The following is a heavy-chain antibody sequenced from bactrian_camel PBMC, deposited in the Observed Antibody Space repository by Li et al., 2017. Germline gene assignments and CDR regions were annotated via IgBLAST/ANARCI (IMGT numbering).Heavy chain of an antibody. Sequence: HVQLVESGGALVQPGGSLRLSCAASGFTFNTADMSWVRQAPGKGLEWVSGINHDGSLTWYSDSVRGRFTISIDNAKSTLYLRMNNLRADDTAMYYCAIGLFADFGLGRGTQVTVS. D-gene: IGHD5*01. CDR2: INHDGSLT. V-gene: IGHV3S7*01. J-gene: IGHJ4*01. CDR1: GFTFNTAD.